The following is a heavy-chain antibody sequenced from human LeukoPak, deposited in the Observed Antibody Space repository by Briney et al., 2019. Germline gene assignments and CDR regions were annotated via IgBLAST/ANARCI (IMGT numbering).Heavy chain of an antibody. J-gene: IGHJ4*02. CDR3: AKARDLPTIASLPLFLDY. Sequence: GGSLRLSCAASGFTFDDYAMHWVRQAPGKGLEWVSGISWNSGSIGYADSVKGRFTISRDNAKNSLYLQMNSLRAEDTALYYCAKARDLPTIASLPLFLDYWGQGTLVTVSS. CDR1: GFTFDDYA. CDR2: ISWNSGSI. D-gene: IGHD3-3*01. V-gene: IGHV3-9*01.